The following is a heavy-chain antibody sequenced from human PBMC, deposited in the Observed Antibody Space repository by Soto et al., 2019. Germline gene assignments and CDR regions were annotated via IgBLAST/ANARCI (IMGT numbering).Heavy chain of an antibody. CDR1: GYTLTELS. J-gene: IGHJ6*02. V-gene: IGHV1-24*01. D-gene: IGHD1-26*01. CDR2: FDPEDGET. Sequence: GASVKVSCKVSGYTLTELSRHWVRQAPGKGLEWMGGFDPEDGETIYAQKFQGRVTMTEDTSTDTAYMELSSLRSEDTAVYYCATLVGATPYYYYGMDVWGQGTTVTVSS. CDR3: ATLVGATPYYYYGMDV.